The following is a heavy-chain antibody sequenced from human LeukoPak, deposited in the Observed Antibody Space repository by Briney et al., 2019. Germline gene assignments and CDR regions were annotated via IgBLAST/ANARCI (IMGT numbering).Heavy chain of an antibody. J-gene: IGHJ5*02. CDR1: GYTFTNYF. Sequence: ASVKVSCKASGYTFTNYFMHWVRQAPGQGLEWMGIINPRGGSTGYAQKFQGRITMTTDMSTRTVYMELSSLESEDTAVYYCAKRDCVGDCYSNWFDPWGQGTLVTVSS. V-gene: IGHV1-46*01. D-gene: IGHD2-21*02. CDR3: AKRDCVGDCYSNWFDP. CDR2: INPRGGST.